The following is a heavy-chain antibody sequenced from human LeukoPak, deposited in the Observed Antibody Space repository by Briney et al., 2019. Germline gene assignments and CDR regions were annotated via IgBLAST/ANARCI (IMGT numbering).Heavy chain of an antibody. D-gene: IGHD4-17*01. CDR1: GGSISSGGYY. J-gene: IGHJ4*02. Sequence: PSETLSLTCTVSGGSISSGGYYWSWIRQHPGKGLEWIGYIYYSGSTYYNPSLKSRVTISVDTSKNQFSLKLSSVTAADTAVYYCARGPSYGDYRYYFDYWGQGTLVTVSS. CDR3: ARGPSYGDYRYYFDY. V-gene: IGHV4-31*03. CDR2: IYYSGST.